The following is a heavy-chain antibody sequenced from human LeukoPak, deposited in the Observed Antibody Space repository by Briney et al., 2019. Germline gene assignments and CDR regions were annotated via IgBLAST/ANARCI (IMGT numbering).Heavy chain of an antibody. V-gene: IGHV3-74*03. Sequence: PGGSLRLPCAASGFTFGEYWMHWVRQAPGKGLVWLSRIITDGSRTTYADSVKGRFTVSRDNAKNTQYLQMNSLRAEDTAVYYCARARGGAFDIWGQGTMVIVSS. J-gene: IGHJ3*02. D-gene: IGHD3-16*01. CDR1: GFTFGEYW. CDR3: ARARGGAFDI. CDR2: IITDGSRT.